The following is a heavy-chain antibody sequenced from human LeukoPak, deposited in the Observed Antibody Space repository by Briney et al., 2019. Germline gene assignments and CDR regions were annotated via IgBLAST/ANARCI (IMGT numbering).Heavy chain of an antibody. Sequence: GGSLRLSCAASGFTFSSYAMSWVRPAPGKGLEWVSAISGSGGSTYYADSVKGRFTISRDNSKNTLYLQMNSLRAEDTAVYYCAKVPTVTAIFGWFDPWGQGTLVTVSS. J-gene: IGHJ5*02. V-gene: IGHV3-23*01. CDR2: ISGSGGST. CDR1: GFTFSSYA. CDR3: AKVPTVTAIFGWFDP. D-gene: IGHD2-21*02.